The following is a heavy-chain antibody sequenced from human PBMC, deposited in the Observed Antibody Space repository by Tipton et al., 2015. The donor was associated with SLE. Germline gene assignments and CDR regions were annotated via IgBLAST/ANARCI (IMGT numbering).Heavy chain of an antibody. D-gene: IGHD1-1*01. J-gene: IGHJ3*02. Sequence: TLSLTCTVSGGSISSSSYYWGWIRQPPGKGREWIGSIYYSGSTYYNPSLKSRVTISVDTSKNQFSLKLSSVTAADTAVYYCARDSVQAFDIWGQGTMVPVSS. CDR2: IYYSGST. CDR1: GGSISSSSYY. V-gene: IGHV4-39*07. CDR3: ARDSVQAFDI.